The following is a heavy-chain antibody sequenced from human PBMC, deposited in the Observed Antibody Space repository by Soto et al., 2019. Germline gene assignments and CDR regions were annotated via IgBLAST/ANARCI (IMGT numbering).Heavy chain of an antibody. V-gene: IGHV3-23*01. J-gene: IGHJ4*02. CDR1: GFTFSSYA. CDR2: ISGSGGST. D-gene: IGHD3-10*01. Sequence: EVQLLESGGGLVQPGGSLRLSCAASGFTFSSYAMSWVRQAPGKGLEWVSAISGSGGSTYYAASVKGRFTISRDNSKNTLYLQMNSLRAEDTAVYYCAGIHYYVSGSPPVDYWGQGTLVTVSS. CDR3: AGIHYYVSGSPPVDY.